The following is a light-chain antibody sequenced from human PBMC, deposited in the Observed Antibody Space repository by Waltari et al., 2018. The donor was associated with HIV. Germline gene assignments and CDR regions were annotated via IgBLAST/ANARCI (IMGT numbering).Light chain of an antibody. V-gene: IGLV2-14*01. CDR3: YSYTSSSTWV. CDR2: EVI. Sequence: QSALTQPASVSGSPGQSITISCTGTSSDVGGYNYVSWYQQHPDKAPKLMIYEVINRPSGVSNRFSGSKSGNTASLTISGLQAEDEADYYCYSYTSSSTWVFGGGTKLTVL. CDR1: SSDVGGYNY. J-gene: IGLJ3*02.